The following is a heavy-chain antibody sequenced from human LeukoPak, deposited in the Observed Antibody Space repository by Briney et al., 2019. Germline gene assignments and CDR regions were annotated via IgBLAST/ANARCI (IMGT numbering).Heavy chain of an antibody. D-gene: IGHD3-10*01. CDR3: AKDLSPPRD. J-gene: IGHJ4*02. CDR1: GFTFSSYA. CDR2: ISYDGSNK. Sequence: GGSLRLSCAASGFTFSSYAMHWVRQAPGKGLEWVAVISYDGSNKYYADSAKGRFTISRDNSKNTLYLQMNSLRAEDTAVYYCAKDLSPPRDWGQGTLVTVSS. V-gene: IGHV3-30-3*01.